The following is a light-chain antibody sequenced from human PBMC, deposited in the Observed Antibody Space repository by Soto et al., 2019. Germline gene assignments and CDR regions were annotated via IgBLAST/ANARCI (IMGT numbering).Light chain of an antibody. Sequence: IVLTQSPGTQSFSPWGIATPSCRASQSVRSSYLAWYQQKPGQAPRLLIYGASTRATGIPARFSGSGSGTEFTLTIGSLQSEDFAVYYCQQYHNWPITFGQGTRLEIK. J-gene: IGKJ5*01. V-gene: IGKV3-15*01. CDR1: QSVRSSY. CDR3: QQYHNWPIT. CDR2: GAS.